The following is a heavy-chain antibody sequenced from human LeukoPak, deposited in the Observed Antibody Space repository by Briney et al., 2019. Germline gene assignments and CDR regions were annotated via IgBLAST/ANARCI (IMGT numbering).Heavy chain of an antibody. J-gene: IGHJ3*02. CDR2: INHSGNT. CDR3: ACLSSNGRRAFGI. Sequence: SETLSLTCTVSGGSISSYYWSWIRQTPGKGLEWVGYINHSGNTNHNPSLKSRVTVSVDTSKSQFSLKLSSVTAADTAVYYCACLSSNGRRAFGIWGQGTMVTVSS. D-gene: IGHD2-8*01. CDR1: GGSISSYY. V-gene: IGHV4-59*08.